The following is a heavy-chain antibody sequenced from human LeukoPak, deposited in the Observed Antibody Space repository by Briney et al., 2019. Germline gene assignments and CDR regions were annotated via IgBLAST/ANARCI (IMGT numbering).Heavy chain of an antibody. J-gene: IGHJ4*02. CDR2: IYYIRNT. CDR1: GGSVGSGGYY. D-gene: IGHD1-26*01. V-gene: IGHV4-61*08. Sequence: SETLSLTCTVSGGSVGSGGYYWSWIRQPPGGGLEWIGDIYYIRNTNYNPSLKSRVTMSLDPSKIQFSLKLNSVTAADTAVYYCARTQSQSGSYRYYFAYWGQGTLVTVSS. CDR3: ARTQSQSGSYRYYFAY.